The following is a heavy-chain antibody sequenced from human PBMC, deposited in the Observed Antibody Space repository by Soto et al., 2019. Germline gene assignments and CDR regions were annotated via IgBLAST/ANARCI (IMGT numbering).Heavy chain of an antibody. J-gene: IGHJ4*02. Sequence: GGSLRLSCAASGFTFSSYGMHWVRQAPCKGLEWVAVIWYDGSNKDYADSVKGRFTISRDNSKNTLYLQMNSLRAEDTALYYCARDSCGGDCYPYFDYWGQGTVVTVSS. CDR3: ARDSCGGDCYPYFDY. D-gene: IGHD2-21*02. CDR2: IWYDGSNK. V-gene: IGHV3-33*01. CDR1: GFTFSSYG.